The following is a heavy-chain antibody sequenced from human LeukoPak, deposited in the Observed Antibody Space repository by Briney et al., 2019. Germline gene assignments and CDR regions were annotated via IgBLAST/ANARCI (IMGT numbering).Heavy chain of an antibody. D-gene: IGHD1-26*01. CDR2: IDVGGGKT. CDR1: GFTFSSCA. CDR3: ANADTGGNSFDH. Sequence: PGGSLRLSGVASGFTFSSCAMSWVRQAPGKGREWGSAIDVGGGKTDYAESWKGRFTCSGDNFKNTLPLQMNSLRAEHTAVYYCANADTGGNSFDHWGQGTLVTVSS. V-gene: IGHV3-23*01. J-gene: IGHJ4*02.